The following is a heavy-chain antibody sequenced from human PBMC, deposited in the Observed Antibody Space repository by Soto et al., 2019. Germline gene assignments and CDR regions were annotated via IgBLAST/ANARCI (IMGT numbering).Heavy chain of an antibody. Sequence: GGSLRLSCAASGFTFSSYAMSWVRQAPGKGLEWVSAISGSGGSTYYADSVKGRFTISRDNSKNTLYLQMNSLRAEDTAVYYCAKEFSEWELLPTYRSGDAFDIWGQGTMVTVSS. CDR2: ISGSGGST. J-gene: IGHJ3*02. CDR3: AKEFSEWELLPTYRSGDAFDI. V-gene: IGHV3-23*01. D-gene: IGHD1-26*01. CDR1: GFTFSSYA.